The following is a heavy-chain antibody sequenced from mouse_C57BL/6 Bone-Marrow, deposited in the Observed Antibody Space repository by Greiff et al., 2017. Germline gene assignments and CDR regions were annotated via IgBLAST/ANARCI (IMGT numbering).Heavy chain of an antibody. CDR2: ISYDGSN. V-gene: IGHV3-6*01. CDR1: GYSITSAYY. CDR3: ARARFRPYYYAMDY. Sequence: EVKLQESGPGLVKPSQSLSLTCSVTGYSITSAYYWNWIRQFPGNKLEWMGYISYDGSNNYNPSLKNRISITRDTSKNQFFLKLNSVTTEDTATYCCARARFRPYYYAMDYWGQGTSVTVSS. J-gene: IGHJ4*01.